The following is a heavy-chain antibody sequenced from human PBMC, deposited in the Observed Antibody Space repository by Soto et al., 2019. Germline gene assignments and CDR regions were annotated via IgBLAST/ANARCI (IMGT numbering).Heavy chain of an antibody. CDR1: SGSISTANW. V-gene: IGHV4-4*02. CDR2: IYHSGST. D-gene: IGHD2-15*01. J-gene: IGHJ4*02. CDR3: ARRGGGVVLAATTPFDY. Sequence: QVPLQESGPRLVRPSGTLSLTCTVSSGSISTANWWSWVRQPPGRGLEWIGEIYHSGSTNYNLSLKGRVPLSVDKSKTQFSLRLSSVTAADTATYYCARRGGGVVLAATTPFDYWGQGTLVTVSS.